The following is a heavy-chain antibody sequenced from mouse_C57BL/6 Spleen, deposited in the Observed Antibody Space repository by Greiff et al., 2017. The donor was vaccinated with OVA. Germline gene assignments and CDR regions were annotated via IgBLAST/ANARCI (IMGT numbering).Heavy chain of an antibody. CDR1: GYTFTSYW. V-gene: IGHV1-69*01. J-gene: IGHJ3*01. CDR2: IDPSDSYT. Sequence: QVQLQQPGAELVMPGASVKLSCKASGYTFTSYWMHWVKQRPGQGLEWIGEIDPSDSYTNYNQKFKGKSTLTVDKSSSTAYMQLSSLTSEDSAVYYCARLRCCIAWFAYWGQGTLVTVSA. CDR3: ARLRCCIAWFAY.